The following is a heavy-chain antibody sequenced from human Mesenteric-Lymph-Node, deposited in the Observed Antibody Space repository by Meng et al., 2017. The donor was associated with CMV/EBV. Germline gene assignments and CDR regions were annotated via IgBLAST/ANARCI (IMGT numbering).Heavy chain of an antibody. CDR2: IYHSGST. CDR3: ARELGRPGDY. Sequence: SETLSLTCTVSGYSISSGYYWGWIRQPPGKGLEWLGSIYHSGSTYYNPSLKSRVTISVDTSKNQFSRKLSSVTAADTAVYYCARELGRPGDYWGQGTLVTVSS. J-gene: IGHJ4*02. CDR1: GYSISSGYY. D-gene: IGHD2-15*01. V-gene: IGHV4-38-2*02.